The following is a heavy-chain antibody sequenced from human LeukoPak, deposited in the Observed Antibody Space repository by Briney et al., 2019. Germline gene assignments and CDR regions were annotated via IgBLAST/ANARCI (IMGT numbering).Heavy chain of an antibody. V-gene: IGHV3-9*01. CDR3: AKPSCGGDCYLYYFDY. CDR1: GFTFSSYA. Sequence: GGSLRLSCAASGFTFSSYAMHWVRQAPGKGLEWVSGISWNSGSIGYADSVKGRFTISRDNAKNSLYLQMNSLRAEDTALYYCAKPSCGGDCYLYYFDYWGQGTLVTVSS. J-gene: IGHJ4*02. CDR2: ISWNSGSI. D-gene: IGHD2-21*02.